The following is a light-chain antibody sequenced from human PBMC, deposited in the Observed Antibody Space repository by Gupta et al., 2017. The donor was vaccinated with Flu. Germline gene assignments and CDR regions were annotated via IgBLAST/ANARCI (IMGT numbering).Light chain of an antibody. CDR1: SSNFGAGYD. CDR2: GNS. CDR3: QSYDSSLSGSV. Sequence: QSMLTQPPSVSGAPGQRLTISCTGTSSNFGAGYDVHWYHQLPRTAPKLLIYGNSNRASGVPDRFSGSKSGTSASLSITGLQAEDEADYYCQSYDSSLSGSVFGGGTKLTVL. J-gene: IGLJ3*02. V-gene: IGLV1-40*01.